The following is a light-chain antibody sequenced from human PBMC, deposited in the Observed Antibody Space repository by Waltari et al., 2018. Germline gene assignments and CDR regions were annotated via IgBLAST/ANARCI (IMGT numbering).Light chain of an antibody. CDR1: NSTVGNDY. CDR2: DDD. CDR3: GTWDSSLSAGV. V-gene: IGLV1-51*01. J-gene: IGLJ1*01. Sequence: QSVLTQPPSVSAAPGQKVTISCSGSNSTVGNDYVSWYQHLPGTAPKLLIYDDDNRPSGIPDRFSGSKSGTSATLAITGLQTGDEAEYYCGTWDSSLSAGVFGTGTKVTV.